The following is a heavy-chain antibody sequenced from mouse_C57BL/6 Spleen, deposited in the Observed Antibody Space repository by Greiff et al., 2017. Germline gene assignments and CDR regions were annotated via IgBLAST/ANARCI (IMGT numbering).Heavy chain of an antibody. V-gene: IGHV1-72*01. J-gene: IGHJ1*03. CDR1: GYTFTSYW. CDR3: ASSNWSLYWYFDV. D-gene: IGHD4-1*02. Sequence: QVHVKQPGAELVKPGASVKLSCKASGYTFTSYWMHWVKQRPGRGLEWIGRIDPNSGGTKYNEKFKSKATLTVDKPSSTAYMQLSSLTSEDSAVYYCASSNWSLYWYFDVWGTGTTVTVSS. CDR2: IDPNSGGT.